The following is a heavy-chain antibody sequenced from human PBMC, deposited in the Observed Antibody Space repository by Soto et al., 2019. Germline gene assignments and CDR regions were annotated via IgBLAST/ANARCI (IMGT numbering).Heavy chain of an antibody. CDR3: ARGRSAGYYDSSGYLLPYFDY. D-gene: IGHD3-22*01. CDR1: GGSFSGYY. V-gene: IGHV4-34*01. CDR2: INHSGST. J-gene: IGHJ4*02. Sequence: PSETLSLTCAVEGGSFSGYYWSWIRQPPGKGLEWIGEINHSGSTNYNPSLKSRVTISVDTSKNQFSLKLSSVTAADTAVYYCARGRSAGYYDSSGYLLPYFDYWGQGTLVTVSS.